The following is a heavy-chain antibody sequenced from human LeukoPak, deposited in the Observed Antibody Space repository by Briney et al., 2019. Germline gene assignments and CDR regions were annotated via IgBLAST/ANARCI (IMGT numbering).Heavy chain of an antibody. Sequence: GGSLRLSCAASSFSLNYSAMHWVQQVPGKGLEWVSGITWNIGIVLYADSVSVRFTISRNNANNSLYLQMNSLRPEHMDFYYSAMELGVTSLIVDALDMWGQGTMVTV. CDR1: SFSLNYSA. D-gene: IGHD1-7*01. CDR3: AMELGVTSLIVDALDM. V-gene: IGHV3-9*03. CDR2: ITWNIGIV. J-gene: IGHJ3*02.